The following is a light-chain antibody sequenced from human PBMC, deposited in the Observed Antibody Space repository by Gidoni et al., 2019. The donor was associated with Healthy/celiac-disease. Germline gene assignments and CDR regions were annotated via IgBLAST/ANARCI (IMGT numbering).Light chain of an antibody. Sequence: DIQMTQSPSTLSASVGDRVTITCRASQSIRSWLSWYQQKPGKAPKLLIYKAYSLESGVPSRVSGSGSGKEFTLSISSLQPDDCATYYCKQYNSPPWTFGQGTKVEIK. CDR2: KAY. V-gene: IGKV1-5*03. J-gene: IGKJ1*01. CDR1: QSIRSW. CDR3: KQYNSPPWT.